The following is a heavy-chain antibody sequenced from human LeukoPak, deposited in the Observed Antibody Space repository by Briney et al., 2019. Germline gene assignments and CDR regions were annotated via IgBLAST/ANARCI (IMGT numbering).Heavy chain of an antibody. V-gene: IGHV1-69*04. CDR3: ARGRGPYGSGSYRLDY. Sequence: SVKVSCKASGGTFSNYAISWVRQAPGQGLEWMGRIIPIVGIANYAQKFQGRVTIIADKSTSTAYMELSSLRSEDTAVYYCARGRGPYGSGSYRLDYWGQGTLVTVSS. CDR1: GGTFSNYA. CDR2: IIPIVGIA. J-gene: IGHJ4*02. D-gene: IGHD3-10*01.